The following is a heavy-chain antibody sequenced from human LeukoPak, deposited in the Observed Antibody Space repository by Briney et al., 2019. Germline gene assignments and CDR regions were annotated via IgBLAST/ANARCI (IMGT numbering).Heavy chain of an antibody. CDR2: IYHSGST. V-gene: IGHV4-38-2*02. J-gene: IGHJ3*02. CDR1: GYSISSGYY. D-gene: IGHD4-17*01. Sequence: SETLSLTCTVSGYSISSGYYWGWIRQPPVKGLEWIGSIYHSGSTYYNPSLKSRVTISVDTSKNQFSLKLSSVTAADTAVYYCARVRTVTTMGAFDIWGQGTMVTVSS. CDR3: ARVRTVTTMGAFDI.